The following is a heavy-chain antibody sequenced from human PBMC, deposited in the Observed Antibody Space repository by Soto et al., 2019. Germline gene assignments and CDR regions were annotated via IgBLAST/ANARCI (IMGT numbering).Heavy chain of an antibody. Sequence: GASVKGSCKACGYTFTSYGISWVRQAPGQGLEWMGWISAYNGNTNYAQKLQGRVTMTTDTSTSTAYMELRSLRSDDTAVYYCASTSYRARHAFDIWGQGTMVTVSS. V-gene: IGHV1-18*04. CDR1: GYTFTSYG. J-gene: IGHJ3*02. CDR2: ISAYNGNT. D-gene: IGHD1-26*01. CDR3: ASTSYRARHAFDI.